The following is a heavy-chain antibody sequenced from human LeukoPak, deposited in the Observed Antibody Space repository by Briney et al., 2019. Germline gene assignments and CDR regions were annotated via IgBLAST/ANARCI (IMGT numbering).Heavy chain of an antibody. CDR1: GFTFSSYE. D-gene: IGHD3-10*01. Sequence: GGSLRLSCAASGFTFSSYEMNWVRQAPGKGLEWVSYISSSGSTIYYVDSVKGRFTISRDNAKNSLYLQMNSLRAEDTAVYYCARAMVRGGFRYGMDVWGQGTTVTVSS. V-gene: IGHV3-48*03. CDR2: ISSSGSTI. CDR3: ARAMVRGGFRYGMDV. J-gene: IGHJ6*02.